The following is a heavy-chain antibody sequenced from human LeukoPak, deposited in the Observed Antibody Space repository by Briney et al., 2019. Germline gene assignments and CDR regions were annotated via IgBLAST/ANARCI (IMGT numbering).Heavy chain of an antibody. J-gene: IGHJ4*02. CDR1: GFTFTNYW. Sequence: RPGGSLRLSCAASGFTFTNYWMIWARQAPGKGLEWVANIKEGGSETHYVDSVRGRFSISRDNAKTSLFLQMNSLRAEDTAVYYCVRDGMRGGDFDYWGQGTLVTVSS. V-gene: IGHV3-7*01. CDR2: IKEGGSET. CDR3: VRDGMRGGDFDY. D-gene: IGHD1-26*01.